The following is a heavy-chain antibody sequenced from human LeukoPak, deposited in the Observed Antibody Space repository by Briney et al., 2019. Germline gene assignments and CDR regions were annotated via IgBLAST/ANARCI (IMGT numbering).Heavy chain of an antibody. CDR2: IYPGDSDT. Sequence: GESLKISCKGSGYSFASYWIGWVRQMPGKGLEWMGIIYPGDSDTRYSPSFQGQVTISADKSISTAYLQWSSLKASDTAMYYCARFATTVTNYFDYWGQGTLVTVSS. J-gene: IGHJ4*02. CDR3: ARFATTVTNYFDY. D-gene: IGHD4-17*01. V-gene: IGHV5-51*01. CDR1: GYSFASYW.